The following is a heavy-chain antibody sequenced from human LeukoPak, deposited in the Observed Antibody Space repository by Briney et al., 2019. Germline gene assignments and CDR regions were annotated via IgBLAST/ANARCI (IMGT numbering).Heavy chain of an antibody. CDR3: ATVIVGATRDAFDI. D-gene: IGHD1-26*01. V-gene: IGHV3-30-3*01. CDR1: GFTFSSYA. Sequence: GRSLRLSCAASGFTFSSYAMHWVRQAPGKGLEWVAVISYDGSNKYYADSVKGRFTISRDNSKNTLYLQMNSLRAEDTAVYYCATVIVGATRDAFDIWGQGTMVTVSS. CDR2: ISYDGSNK. J-gene: IGHJ3*02.